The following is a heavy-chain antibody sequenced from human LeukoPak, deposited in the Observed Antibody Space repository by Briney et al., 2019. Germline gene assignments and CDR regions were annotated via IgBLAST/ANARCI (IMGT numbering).Heavy chain of an antibody. Sequence: SQTLSLTCSVSGGSISSHNYFWGWIRQPPGEGLEWIGYTHYSGRTFYNPSLKSRVSISRDTSKNQFSLRLSSVTAADTAVCYCAREVDKAADSDGFDIWGRGTMVTVSS. J-gene: IGHJ3*02. V-gene: IGHV4-30-4*01. D-gene: IGHD6-13*01. CDR2: THYSGRT. CDR3: AREVDKAADSDGFDI. CDR1: GGSISSHNYF.